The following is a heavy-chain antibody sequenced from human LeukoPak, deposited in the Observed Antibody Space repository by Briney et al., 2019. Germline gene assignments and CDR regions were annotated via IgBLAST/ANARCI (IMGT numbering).Heavy chain of an antibody. Sequence: ASVKVFCKASGYTFTGYYMHWVRQAPGQGLEWMGWINSNSGNTNYAQKLQGRVTMTTDTSTSTAYMELRSLRYDDTAVYYCARGSRGDYYYYMDVWGKGTTVTVSS. V-gene: IGHV1-18*04. J-gene: IGHJ6*03. CDR1: GYTFTGYY. D-gene: IGHD3-16*01. CDR3: ARGSRGDYYYYMDV. CDR2: INSNSGNT.